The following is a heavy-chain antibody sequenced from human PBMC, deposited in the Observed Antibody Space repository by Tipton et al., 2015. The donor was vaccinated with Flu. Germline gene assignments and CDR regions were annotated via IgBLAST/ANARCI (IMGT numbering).Heavy chain of an antibody. CDR1: GGSFSGYY. CDR3: ARGGSSSWYGTKRNYYYYMDV. Sequence: TLSLTCAVYGGSFSGYYWSWIRQPPGKGLEWIGEINHSGSTNYNPSLKSRVTISVDTSKNQFSLKLSSVTAADTAVYYCARGGSSSWYGTKRNYYYYMDVWGKGTTVTVSS. CDR2: INHSGST. J-gene: IGHJ6*03. D-gene: IGHD6-13*01. V-gene: IGHV4-34*01.